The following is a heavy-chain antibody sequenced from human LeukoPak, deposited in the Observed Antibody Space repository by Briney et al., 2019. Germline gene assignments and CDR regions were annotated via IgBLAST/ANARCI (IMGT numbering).Heavy chain of an antibody. CDR3: AREGPVGAFDI. D-gene: IGHD1-14*01. J-gene: IGHJ3*02. CDR2: ISSSSSYI. Sequence: GGSLRLSCAASGFTFSSYSMNWVRQAPGKGLEWVSSISSSSSYIYYADSVKGRFTISRDNAENSLYLQMNSLRAEDTAVYYCAREGPVGAFDIWGQGTMVTVSS. V-gene: IGHV3-21*01. CDR1: GFTFSSYS.